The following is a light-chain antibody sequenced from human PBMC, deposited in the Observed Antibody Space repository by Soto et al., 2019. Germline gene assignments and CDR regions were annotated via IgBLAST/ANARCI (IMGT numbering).Light chain of an antibody. CDR2: VAS. V-gene: IGKV1-17*01. CDR1: QGIRND. Sequence: DIQMTQSPSSLSASVGDRVTITCRASQGIRNDLAWYQEKPGKAPKRLIYVASRLQSGVPSRFSGSGSGTEFPLTTSSLQPEDSATYCGLQQNSYPLTFGGGTKVE. CDR3: LQQNSYPLT. J-gene: IGKJ4*01.